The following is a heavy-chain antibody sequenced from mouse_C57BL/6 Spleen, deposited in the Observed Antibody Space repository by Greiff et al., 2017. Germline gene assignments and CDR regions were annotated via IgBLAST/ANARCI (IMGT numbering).Heavy chain of an antibody. Sequence: EVKVEESGGGLVQPGGSMKLSCAASGFTFSDAWMDWVRQSPEKGLEWVAEIRNKANNNATYYAESVKGRFTISRDDSKSSVYLQMNSLRAEDTGIYYCTREHYSNFWGQGTLVTVSA. D-gene: IGHD2-5*01. CDR1: GFTFSDAW. J-gene: IGHJ3*01. CDR2: IRNKANNNAT. CDR3: TREHYSNF. V-gene: IGHV6-6*01.